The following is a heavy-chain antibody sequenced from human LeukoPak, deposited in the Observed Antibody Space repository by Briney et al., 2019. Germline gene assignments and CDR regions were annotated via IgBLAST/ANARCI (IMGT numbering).Heavy chain of an antibody. Sequence: SETLSLTCTVSGGSISSYYWSWIRQPPGKGLEWIGYIYYSGSTNYNPSLKSRVTISVDTSKNQYSLKLSSVTAADTAVYYCARRYSYGSGSYSEELPNWFDPWGQGTLVTVSS. CDR2: IYYSGST. V-gene: IGHV4-59*08. J-gene: IGHJ5*02. CDR3: ARRYSYGSGSYSEELPNWFDP. D-gene: IGHD3-10*01. CDR1: GGSISSYY.